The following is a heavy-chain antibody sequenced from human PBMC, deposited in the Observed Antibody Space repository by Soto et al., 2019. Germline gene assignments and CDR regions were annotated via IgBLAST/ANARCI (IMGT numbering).Heavy chain of an antibody. CDR1: VVSISNKY. CDR3: ARATAQRHFDS. CDR2: IYYTGGT. D-gene: IGHD5-18*01. J-gene: IGHJ4*02. Sequence: PSETLSLTCMFSVVSISNKYWTCIRQPPGKGLEWIGSIYYTGGTTYHPSLTSRVAISLDTSMQRFSLRLNSVTAADTAVYFCARATAQRHFDSWGQGTLVTVSS. V-gene: IGHV4-59*01.